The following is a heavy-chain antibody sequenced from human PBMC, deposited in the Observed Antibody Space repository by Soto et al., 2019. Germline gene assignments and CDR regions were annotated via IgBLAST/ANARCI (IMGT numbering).Heavy chain of an antibody. Sequence: PSETLSLTCAVYGGSFSGYYWSWIRQPPGKGLEWIGEINHSGSTNYNPSLKSRVTISVDTSKNQFSLKLSSVTAADTAVYYCARGGVVPANYYYYYMDVWGKGTTVTVSS. J-gene: IGHJ6*03. CDR1: GGSFSGYY. D-gene: IGHD2-2*01. V-gene: IGHV4-34*01. CDR3: ARGGVVPANYYYYYMDV. CDR2: INHSGST.